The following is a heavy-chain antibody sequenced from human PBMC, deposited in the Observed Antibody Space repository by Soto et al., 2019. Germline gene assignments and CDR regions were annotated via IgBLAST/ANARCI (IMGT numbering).Heavy chain of an antibody. Sequence: SETLSLTCTVSGGSISSSSYYWGWIRQPPGKGLEWIGSIYYSGSTYYNPSLKSRVTISVDTSKNQFSLKLSSVTAADTAVYYCARDYSASGSYYNYFDYWGQGTLVTVSS. CDR3: ARDYSASGSYYNYFDY. CDR2: IYYSGST. CDR1: GGSISSSSYY. J-gene: IGHJ4*02. V-gene: IGHV4-39*07. D-gene: IGHD3-10*01.